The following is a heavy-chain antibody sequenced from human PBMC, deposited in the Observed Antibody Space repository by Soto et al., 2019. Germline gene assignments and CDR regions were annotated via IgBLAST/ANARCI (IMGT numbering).Heavy chain of an antibody. Sequence: GGSLRLSSAASGFTFSSYWMHWVRQAPGKGLVWVSRIISGSGGGTFYADSVKGRFTISRDNSKNTLHLQMNSLRAEDAAIYYCAKASAYGSGSLDNWGQGALVTVSS. CDR3: AKASAYGSGSLDN. V-gene: IGHV3-23*01. CDR2: IISGSGGGT. D-gene: IGHD3-10*01. CDR1: GFTFSSYW. J-gene: IGHJ4*02.